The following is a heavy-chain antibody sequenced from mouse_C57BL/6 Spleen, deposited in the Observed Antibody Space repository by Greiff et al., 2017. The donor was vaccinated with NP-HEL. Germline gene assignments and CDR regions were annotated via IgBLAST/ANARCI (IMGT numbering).Heavy chain of an antibody. Sequence: VQLQQPGTELVKPGASVKLSCKASGYTFTSYWMPWVKQRPGQGLEWIGNINPSNGGTNSNEKFKSKATLTVDKSSSTAYMQLSSLTSEDSAVYYGARDYGSSYFDYWGQGTTLTVSS. CDR3: ARDYGSSYFDY. J-gene: IGHJ2*01. CDR2: INPSNGGT. V-gene: IGHV1-53*01. CDR1: GYTFTSYW. D-gene: IGHD1-1*01.